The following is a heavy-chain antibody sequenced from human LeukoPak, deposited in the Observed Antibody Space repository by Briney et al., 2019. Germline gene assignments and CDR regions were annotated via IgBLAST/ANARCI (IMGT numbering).Heavy chain of an antibody. V-gene: IGHV3-30-3*01. CDR3: ARDSVDRGNYGMDV. J-gene: IGHJ6*02. CDR1: GFTFSSYA. Sequence: GGSLRLSCAASGFTFSSYAMHWVRQAPGKGLEWVAVISYDGSNKYYADSVKGRFTISRDNSKNTLYLQMNSLRAEDTAVYYCARDSVDRGNYGMDVWGQGTTVTASS. CDR2: ISYDGSNK. D-gene: IGHD1-26*01.